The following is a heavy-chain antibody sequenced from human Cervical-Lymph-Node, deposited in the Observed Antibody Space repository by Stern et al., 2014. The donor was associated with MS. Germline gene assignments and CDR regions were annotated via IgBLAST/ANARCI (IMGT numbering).Heavy chain of an antibody. V-gene: IGHV7-4-1*02. CDR1: GYTFTSYA. Sequence: QVQLVQSGSELKKPGASVKVSCKASGYTFTSYAMNWVRQAPGQGLEWMGWINTYTGNPTYAQGFTGRFVFSLDTSVSTAYLQISSLKAEDTAVYYCATGIQLWLPVGVDYYGMDVWGQGTTVTVSS. J-gene: IGHJ6*02. CDR3: ATGIQLWLPVGVDYYGMDV. CDR2: INTYTGNP. D-gene: IGHD5-18*01.